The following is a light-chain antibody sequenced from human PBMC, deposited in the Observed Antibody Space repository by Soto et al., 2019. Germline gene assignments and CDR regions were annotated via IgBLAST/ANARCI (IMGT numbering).Light chain of an antibody. CDR3: MHALQPPLT. J-gene: IGKJ4*01. CDR1: QSLLHSSGYNY. CDR2: LGS. V-gene: IGKV2-28*01. Sequence: EIVMTQSPVSLPTTPGESASISCRSSQSLLHSSGYNYLTWYLQKPGQSPQLLIYLGSNRASGVPDRFSGSGSGTEFTLKISRVEADDVGIYYCMHALQPPLTFGGGTKVEI.